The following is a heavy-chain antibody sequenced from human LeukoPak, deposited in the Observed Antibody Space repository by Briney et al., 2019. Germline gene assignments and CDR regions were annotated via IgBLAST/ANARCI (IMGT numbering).Heavy chain of an antibody. V-gene: IGHV3-7*01. D-gene: IGHD3-22*01. J-gene: IGHJ5*02. Sequence: PGGSLRLSCAASGFTFSPYWMSWVRQGPGKGLEWVANIKPDGSETHYVDSVKGRFTISRDNAKNSLYLQLNSLRPEDAAVYYCASDHYDNSGHLAWGQGTLVTVSS. CDR1: GFTFSPYW. CDR3: ASDHYDNSGHLA. CDR2: IKPDGSET.